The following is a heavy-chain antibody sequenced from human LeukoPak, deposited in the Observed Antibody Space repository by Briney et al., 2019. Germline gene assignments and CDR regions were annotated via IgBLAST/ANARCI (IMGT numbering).Heavy chain of an antibody. Sequence: GGSLRLSCAASGFTFSTYWMSWVRQAPGKELEWVANIKQDGSEKYYVDSVKGRFTISRDNAKNSLYLQMNSLRAEDTAMYYCARDSAGNDYWGQGTLVTVSS. V-gene: IGHV3-7*01. D-gene: IGHD6-13*01. CDR2: IKQDGSEK. CDR3: ARDSAGNDY. J-gene: IGHJ4*02. CDR1: GFTFSTYW.